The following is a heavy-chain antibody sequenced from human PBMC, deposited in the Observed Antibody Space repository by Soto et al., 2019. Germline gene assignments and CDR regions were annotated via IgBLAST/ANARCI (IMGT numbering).Heavy chain of an antibody. CDR2: IYHIGST. D-gene: IGHD6-19*01. J-gene: IGHJ6*02. CDR1: GGSISSSNW. V-gene: IGHV4-4*02. Sequence: NPSETLSLTCAVSGGSISSSNWWSWVRQPPGKGLEWIGEIYHIGSTNYNPSLKSRVTISVDKSKNQFSLKLSSVTAADTAVYYCARDAVAGKGYYYGMEVWGQGTTVTGLL. CDR3: ARDAVAGKGYYYGMEV.